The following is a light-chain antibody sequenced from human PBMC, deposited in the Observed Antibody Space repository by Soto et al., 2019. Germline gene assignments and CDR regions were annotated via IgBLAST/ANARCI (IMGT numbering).Light chain of an antibody. J-gene: IGKJ1*01. CDR2: GAS. Sequence: LTQSPSSLSASVGDRITITCLASQGISSYLAWYQQRPGQPSRLLIYGASSRATGIPDRFSGSGSGTDFTLTISRLEPEDFAVYYCQQYGSSPWTFGQGTKVDIK. CDR1: QGISSY. CDR3: QQYGSSPWT. V-gene: IGKV3-20*01.